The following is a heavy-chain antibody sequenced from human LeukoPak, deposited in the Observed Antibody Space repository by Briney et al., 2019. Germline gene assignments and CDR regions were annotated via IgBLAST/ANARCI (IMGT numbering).Heavy chain of an antibody. V-gene: IGHV4-59*01. D-gene: IGHD3-3*01. Sequence: SETLSLTCTVSGGSISSYYWSWIRQPPGKGLEWIGYIYYSGSTNYNPSLKSRVTISVDTSKNQFSLKLSSVTAADTAVYYCARVRSDYDFWSERWFDPWGQGTLVTVSS. CDR2: IYYSGST. J-gene: IGHJ5*02. CDR1: GGSISSYY. CDR3: ARVRSDYDFWSERWFDP.